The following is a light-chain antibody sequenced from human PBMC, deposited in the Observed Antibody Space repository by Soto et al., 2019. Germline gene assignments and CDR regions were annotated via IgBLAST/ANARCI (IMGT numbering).Light chain of an antibody. CDR2: DAS. Sequence: IVLTQSPATLSLSPGERATLSCRASQSINSYLAWYQQKPGQAPRLLIYDASNRATGIPARFSGSGSGADFTLTISSLEPEDFAVYYCQQRSIWPLTFGGGTKVDIK. CDR3: QQRSIWPLT. J-gene: IGKJ4*01. V-gene: IGKV3-11*01. CDR1: QSINSY.